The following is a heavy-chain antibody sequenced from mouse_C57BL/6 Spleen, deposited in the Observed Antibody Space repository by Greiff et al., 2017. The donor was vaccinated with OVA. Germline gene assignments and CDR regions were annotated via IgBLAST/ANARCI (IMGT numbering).Heavy chain of an antibody. D-gene: IGHD2-1*01. V-gene: IGHV1-82*01. Sequence: QVQLKQSGPELVKPGASVKISCKASGYAFSSSWMNWVKQRPGKGLEWIGRIYPGNGDTNYNGKFKGKATLTADKSSSTAYMQLSSLTYEDSAVYCSASGNEIAFANWGQGTLVTVSA. CDR2: IYPGNGDT. CDR1: GYAFSSSW. J-gene: IGHJ3*01. CDR3: ASGNEIAFAN.